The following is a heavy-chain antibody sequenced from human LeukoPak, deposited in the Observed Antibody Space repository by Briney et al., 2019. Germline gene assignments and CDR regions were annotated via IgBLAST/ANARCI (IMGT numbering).Heavy chain of an antibody. CDR2: IIPIFGSA. CDR1: GGTFSTYA. D-gene: IGHD1-14*01. CDR3: ARVFRRWFDS. V-gene: IGHV1-69*05. Sequence: GASVKVSCKASGGTFSTYAIVWVRQAPGQGLAWMGGIIPIFGSANYAQKFQGRGTITTGESTNPAYMERGSLGDMEPGAYFCARVFRRWFDSWGEGTLVTVS. J-gene: IGHJ5*01.